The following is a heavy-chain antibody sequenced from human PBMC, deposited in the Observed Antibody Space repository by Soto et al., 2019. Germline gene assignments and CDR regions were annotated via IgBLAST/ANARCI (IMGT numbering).Heavy chain of an antibody. Sequence: QVQLVQSGAEVKKPGSSVKVSCKASGGTFSSYAISWVRQAPGQGLEWMGGIIPIFSTTNYAQKFQGRVPRTADESTSTAYMELSSLRSEDTAVYYCAREGYCSGGSCYNFQHWGQGTLDTVSS. V-gene: IGHV1-69*01. CDR2: IIPIFSTT. J-gene: IGHJ1*01. D-gene: IGHD2-15*01. CDR3: AREGYCSGGSCYNFQH. CDR1: GGTFSSYA.